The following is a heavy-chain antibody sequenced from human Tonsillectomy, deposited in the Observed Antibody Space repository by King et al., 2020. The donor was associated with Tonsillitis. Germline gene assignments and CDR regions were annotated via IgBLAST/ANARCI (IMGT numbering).Heavy chain of an antibody. Sequence: VQLVESGGGLVQPGGSLRLSCAASGFTFSSYDMSWVRQAPGKGLEWGSAISGSGGSTYYADSVKGRFTIPRDNSKNTLYLKMNSLRAEDTAVYYCAKDVRVGGYYGSGSYADYWGEGTLVTVSS. CDR3: AKDVRVGGYYGSGSYADY. J-gene: IGHJ4*02. D-gene: IGHD3-10*01. CDR2: ISGSGGST. V-gene: IGHV3-23*04. CDR1: GFTFSSYD.